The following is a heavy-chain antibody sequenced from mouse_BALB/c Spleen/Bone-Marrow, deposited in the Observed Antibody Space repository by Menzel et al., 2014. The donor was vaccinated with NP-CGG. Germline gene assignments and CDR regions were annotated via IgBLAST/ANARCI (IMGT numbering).Heavy chain of an antibody. J-gene: IGHJ3*01. Sequence: VQLKHSGPELLKPGASVKISCKASGYTFTDYNMHWVKQSHGKSLEWIGYIYPYNGVTAYNQEFKSKATLTVDNSSSTAYMEFRSLTSEDSAVYYCARIYYGYEFTYWGQGTLVTVSA. CDR2: IYPYNGVT. CDR1: GYTFTDYN. CDR3: ARIYYGYEFTY. D-gene: IGHD2-2*01. V-gene: IGHV1S29*02.